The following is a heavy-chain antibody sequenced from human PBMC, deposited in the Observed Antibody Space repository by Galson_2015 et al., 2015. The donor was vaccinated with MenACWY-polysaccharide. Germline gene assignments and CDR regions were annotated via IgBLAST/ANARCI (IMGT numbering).Heavy chain of an antibody. CDR1: GFPFSDSW. Sequence: LSCAASGFPFSDSWMTWIRQAPGKGLEWVATIKQSGSEKYYVDSGEGRFTVSRDNAKNSLYLQMNSLRAEDTAVYYCARARSWSGYFAFEFWGQGTMVTVSS. CDR3: ARARSWSGYFAFEF. V-gene: IGHV3-7*01. CDR2: IKQSGSEK. D-gene: IGHD3-3*01. J-gene: IGHJ3*01.